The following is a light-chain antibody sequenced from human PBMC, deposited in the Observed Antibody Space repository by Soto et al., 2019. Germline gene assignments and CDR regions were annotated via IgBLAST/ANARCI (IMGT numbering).Light chain of an antibody. V-gene: IGKV3-15*01. CDR3: QQCSNLPRT. CDR1: QSVSSY. CDR2: GAS. Sequence: EIAVTQSLATLSVTPGERVTLSCRASQSVSSYLAWYQQKVGQAPRLLIYGASTRATGIPARFSGSGSGTEFTLTISILQSEDFTVYYCQQCSNLPRTFGQGTKLDIK. J-gene: IGKJ1*01.